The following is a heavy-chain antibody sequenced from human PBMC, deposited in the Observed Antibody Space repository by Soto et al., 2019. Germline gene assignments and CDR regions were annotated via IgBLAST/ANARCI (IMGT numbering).Heavy chain of an antibody. CDR2: MYPDGSR. V-gene: IGHV3-53*04. D-gene: IGHD4-17*01. CDR3: AKDRGNYGDGGLDY. J-gene: IGHJ4*02. Sequence: EVQLVESGGDLVQPGGSLRLSCVASGFIVSGSYMSWVRQAPGEGLEWVSVMYPDGSRHYAESVKGRFAISRQNSENTVYLQMNSLRTEDAAVYYCAKDRGNYGDGGLDYWGQGTLVNVSS. CDR1: GFIVSGSY.